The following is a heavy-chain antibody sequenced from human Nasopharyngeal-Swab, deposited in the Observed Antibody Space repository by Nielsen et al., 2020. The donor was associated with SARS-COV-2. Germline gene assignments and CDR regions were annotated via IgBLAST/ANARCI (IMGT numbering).Heavy chain of an antibody. CDR1: AYTFTSNY. Sequence: ASAKVSCKASAYTFTSNYMHWVGHATGQGLEWMVIINPSGGSTSYDQKFPGRVIMTRDTTTSTVYMELSSRRSVDTAVYYCARGSKGYGSGSHYYYCMDVWGQGTTVTVSS. J-gene: IGHJ6*02. V-gene: IGHV1-46*01. CDR3: ARGSKGYGSGSHYYYCMDV. D-gene: IGHD3-10*01. CDR2: INPSGGST.